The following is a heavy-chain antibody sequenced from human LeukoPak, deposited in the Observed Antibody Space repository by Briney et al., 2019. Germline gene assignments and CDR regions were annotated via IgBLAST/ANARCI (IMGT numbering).Heavy chain of an antibody. J-gene: IGHJ4*02. V-gene: IGHV3-48*01. Sequence: GGSLRLSCAASGFTFSSYSMNWVRQAPGKGLEWVSYISSSSTIYYADSVKGRFAISRDNAKNTLYLQMNSLRAEDTAVYYCAKDEGETWGQGTLVTVSS. CDR3: AKDEGET. CDR1: GFTFSSYS. D-gene: IGHD1-26*01. CDR2: ISSSSTI.